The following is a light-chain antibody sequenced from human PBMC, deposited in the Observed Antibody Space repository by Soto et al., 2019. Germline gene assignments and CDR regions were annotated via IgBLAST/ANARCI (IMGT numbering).Light chain of an antibody. J-gene: IGKJ4*01. V-gene: IGKV3-20*01. CDR3: QQLSSYTLT. Sequence: FVWTQSPGTLSLSPGERATLSCRASLTVRNNYLAWYQQKPGQAPRLLIYDASSRATGIPDRFSGGGSGTDFNLTISRLETEDCAVYEGQQLSSYTLTFCGGTKGDIK. CDR1: LTVRNNY. CDR2: DAS.